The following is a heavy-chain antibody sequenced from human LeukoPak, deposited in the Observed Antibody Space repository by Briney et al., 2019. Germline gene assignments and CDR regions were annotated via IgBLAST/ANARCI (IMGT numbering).Heavy chain of an antibody. D-gene: IGHD3-10*01. Sequence: PGGSLRLSCAASGFPFSDFWMHWVRQAPGKGLVWVSRITTDGSNTTYAASVKGRFTISRDNAKNTLFLQMNSLRADDTGVYYCAREGAYDSGTYGAGDYWGQGTLDTVSS. CDR3: AREGAYDSGTYGAGDY. CDR2: ITTDGSNT. CDR1: GFPFSDFW. J-gene: IGHJ4*02. V-gene: IGHV3-74*01.